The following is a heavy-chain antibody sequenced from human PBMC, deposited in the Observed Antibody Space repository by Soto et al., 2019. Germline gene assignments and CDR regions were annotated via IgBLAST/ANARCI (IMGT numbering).Heavy chain of an antibody. CDR3: VKGEYYYDGSAYYPFDY. J-gene: IGHJ4*02. V-gene: IGHV3-23*01. D-gene: IGHD3-22*01. CDR1: GFTFSSYA. CDR2: ISGSGGST. Sequence: GGSLRLSCASSGFTFSSYAMSWVRQAPGKGLEWVSAISGSGGSTYYADSVKGRFTTSRDNSKNTAYLQMSSLRPEDTAVYYCVKGEYYYDGSAYYPFDYWGQGRMVTVSS.